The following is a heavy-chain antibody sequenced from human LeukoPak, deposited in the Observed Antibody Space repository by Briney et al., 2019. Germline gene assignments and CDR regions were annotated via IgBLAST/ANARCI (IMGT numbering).Heavy chain of an antibody. CDR2: NNYSGST. CDR3: ARHEGSSDWFDP. V-gene: IGHV4-39*01. D-gene: IGHD5-12*01. CDR1: GGSISRSSYY. Sequence: SETLSLTCTVSGGSISRSSYYWGWIRQPPGKGLEWIGSNNYSGSTYYNPSLKSRVTISVDTSKNQFSLKLSSVTAAETAMYYCARHEGSSDWFDPWGQGTLVTVSS. J-gene: IGHJ5*02.